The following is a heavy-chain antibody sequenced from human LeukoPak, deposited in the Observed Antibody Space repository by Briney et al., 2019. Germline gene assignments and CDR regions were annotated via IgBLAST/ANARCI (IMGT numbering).Heavy chain of an antibody. J-gene: IGHJ4*02. CDR2: INHSGST. Sequence: DPLSLTCAVYGGSFSGYFWSWIRQPPGKGLEWIGEINHSGSTSYNPSLKSRVTISVDTSKNQFSLKLSSVTAADTAVYYCARLGGNFDYWGQGTLVTFSS. D-gene: IGHD1-14*01. V-gene: IGHV4-34*01. CDR3: ARLGGNFDY. CDR1: GGSFSGYF.